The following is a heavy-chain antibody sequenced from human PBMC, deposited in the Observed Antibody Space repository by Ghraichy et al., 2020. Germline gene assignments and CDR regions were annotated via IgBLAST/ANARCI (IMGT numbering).Heavy chain of an antibody. CDR1: GFIFSNYW. Sequence: GGSLRLSCAASGFIFSNYWMHWVRQAPGKGPEWVSHINSDDSDISYAGSVKGRFTISRDNAKNTLYLQMNSLRAEDTAVYYCARTPSGAFDSWCQGTLVTVSS. CDR3: ARTPSGAFDS. V-gene: IGHV3-74*01. CDR2: INSDDSDI. D-gene: IGHD3-10*01. J-gene: IGHJ4*02.